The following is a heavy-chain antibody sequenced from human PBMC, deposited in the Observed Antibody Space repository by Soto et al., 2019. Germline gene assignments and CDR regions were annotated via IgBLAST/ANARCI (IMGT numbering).Heavy chain of an antibody. J-gene: IGHJ4*02. CDR3: KKSSGGSSSVGMDY. D-gene: IGHD6-6*01. V-gene: IGHV3-30*04. CDR1: GFIFKNYA. CDR2: ITRDGYNK. Sequence: PGGSLRLSCAGSGFIFKNYALNWVRQAPGKGLEWVASITRDGYNKYYADSVKGRFTISRDNSRDTLSLQMTAMTIEDSYVYYYKKSSGGSSSVGMDYWGQGTRVTVSS.